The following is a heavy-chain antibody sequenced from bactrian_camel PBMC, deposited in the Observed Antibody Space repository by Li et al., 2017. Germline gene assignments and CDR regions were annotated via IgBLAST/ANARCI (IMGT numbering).Heavy chain of an antibody. D-gene: IGHD7*01. Sequence: VQLVESGGGLVQPGGSLRLPCAASGFTFSVAYMSWVRQAPGKGLEWVSSIYSDGRDTYYADFAKGRFTISRSNDKKTVYLQMNSLKPDDTARYYCAIARDVWWDYWGQGTQVTVS. J-gene: IGHJ4*01. V-gene: IGHV3-2*01. CDR1: GFTFSVAY. CDR3: AIARDVWWDY. CDR2: IYSDGRDT.